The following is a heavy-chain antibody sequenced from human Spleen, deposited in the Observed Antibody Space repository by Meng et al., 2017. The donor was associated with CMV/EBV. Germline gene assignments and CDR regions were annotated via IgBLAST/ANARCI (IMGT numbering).Heavy chain of an antibody. J-gene: IGHJ4*02. V-gene: IGHV2-5*02. CDR1: GFSLSTSGVG. Sequence: QITLKESGPTLVKPTQTLTLTCSFSGFSLSTSGVGVGWIRQPPGKALEWLALIYWDDDKRYSPSLKSRLTITKDTSKNQVVLTMTNMDPVDTATYYCAHSKITIFGVGLADYWGQGTLVTVSS. CDR3: AHSKITIFGVGLADY. CDR2: IYWDDDK. D-gene: IGHD3-3*01.